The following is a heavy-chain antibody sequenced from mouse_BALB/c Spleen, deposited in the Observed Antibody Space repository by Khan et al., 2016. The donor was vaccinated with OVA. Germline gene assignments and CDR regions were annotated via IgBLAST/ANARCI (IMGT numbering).Heavy chain of an antibody. CDR2: IDPYYGTT. J-gene: IGHJ4*01. D-gene: IGHD1-1*01. V-gene: IGHV1-39*01. CDR3: ARVDGYYYPIDL. CDR1: GYSFTGYN. Sequence: LQQSGPELEKPGTSVKISCKASGYSFTGYNMNWVKQSTGKNLEWIGNIDPYYGTTSYNQKFKGKSTLTVDTSSSTAYMQLKSLTSDDSAIYYCARVDGYYYPIDLWGEGTSGTVSS.